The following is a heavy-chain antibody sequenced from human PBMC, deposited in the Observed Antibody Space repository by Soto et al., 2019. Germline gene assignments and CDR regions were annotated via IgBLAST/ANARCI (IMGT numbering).Heavy chain of an antibody. CDR3: ARLIEGYPPHKYFDT. V-gene: IGHV4-59*02. J-gene: IGHJ5*02. CDR2: VFDFGST. Sequence: PXETLSLPFSVSGDSGKSSYWSWIRQSPGRAPEWVGYVFDFGSTGYHPSLKGRLTISMDTSKNQVSLSLRSVTVADTGIYYCARLIEGYPPHKYFDTWAQGTLVTVSS. D-gene: IGHD3-22*01. CDR1: GDSGKSSY.